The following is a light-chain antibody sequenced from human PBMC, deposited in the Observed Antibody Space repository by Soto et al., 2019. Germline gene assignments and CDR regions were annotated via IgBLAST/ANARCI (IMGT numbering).Light chain of an antibody. CDR1: QSVRSN. CDR3: QQYNNWPPWT. Sequence: EIVMTQSPATLSVSPGARATLSCRASQSVRSNLAWYQQKPGQAPRLLIYSASTRATGIPPRFSGSGSGTEFTLTISSLQSEDFALYYCQQYNNWPPWTFGQGTKVEI. CDR2: SAS. J-gene: IGKJ1*01. V-gene: IGKV3-15*01.